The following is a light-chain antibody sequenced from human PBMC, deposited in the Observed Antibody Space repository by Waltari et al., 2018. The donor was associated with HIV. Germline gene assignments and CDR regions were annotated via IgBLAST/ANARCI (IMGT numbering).Light chain of an antibody. J-gene: IGLJ3*02. Sequence: SYELTQPSSVSVSPGQTARTTCSGDFLAKEYARWFQQKPGQPPVLVIYKDTERPSGIPERFSGSSSGTTVTLTISGAQAEDEADYHCYSAADNIWVFGGGTKLTVL. CDR3: YSAADNIWV. CDR1: FLAKEY. V-gene: IGLV3-27*01. CDR2: KDT.